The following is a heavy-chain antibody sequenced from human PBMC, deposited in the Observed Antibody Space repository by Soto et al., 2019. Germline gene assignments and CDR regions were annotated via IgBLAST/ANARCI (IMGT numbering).Heavy chain of an antibody. Sequence: PGGSLRLSCAAARFIFSSYGMHWVHQAPGKGLEWVAVISYDGSNKYYADSVKGRFTISRDNSKNTLYLQMNSLRAEDTAVYYCAKDLVEFGGVIEPYYYYYGMDVWGQGTTVTVSS. CDR3: AKDLVEFGGVIEPYYYYYGMDV. CDR2: ISYDGSNK. CDR1: RFIFSSYG. V-gene: IGHV3-30*18. D-gene: IGHD3-16*02. J-gene: IGHJ6*02.